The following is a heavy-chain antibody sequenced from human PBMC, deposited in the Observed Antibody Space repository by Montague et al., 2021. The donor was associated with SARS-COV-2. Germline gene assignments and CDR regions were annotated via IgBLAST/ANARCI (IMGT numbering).Heavy chain of an antibody. D-gene: IGHD2-21*01. Sequence: SETLSLTCAVYGGSFSGYYWTWIRQSPGKGLEWIAEINHSGTTNYNFNPSLRSRVTISVDTSKSQFSLKLSSVTAADTGVYYCARWDPQTLVLIGLRGKSASDYWGQGTLVTVSS. CDR2: INHSGTT. CDR1: GGSFSGYY. V-gene: IGHV4-34*01. CDR3: ARWDPQTLVLIGLRGKSASDY. J-gene: IGHJ4*02.